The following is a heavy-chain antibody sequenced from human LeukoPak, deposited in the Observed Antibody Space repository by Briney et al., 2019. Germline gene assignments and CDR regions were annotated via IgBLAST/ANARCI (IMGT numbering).Heavy chain of an antibody. J-gene: IGHJ4*02. V-gene: IGHV3-23*01. CDR1: GFTFSSYA. D-gene: IGHD3/OR15-3a*01. Sequence: PGGSLRLSCAASGFTFSSYAMSWVRQAPGKGLEWVSAISGSGGSTYYADSVKGRFTISRDNSKNTLYLQMNSLRAEDTAVYYCAPGKERTSGTGLRNCSSWGQGTLVTVSS. CDR3: APGKERTSGTGLRNCSS. CDR2: ISGSGGST.